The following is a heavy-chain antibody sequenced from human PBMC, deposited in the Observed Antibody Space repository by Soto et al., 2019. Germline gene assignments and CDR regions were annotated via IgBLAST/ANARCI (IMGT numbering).Heavy chain of an antibody. J-gene: IGHJ4*02. CDR2: ISSSSSYI. D-gene: IGHD6-13*01. CDR1: GFTFSSYS. Sequence: GGSLRLSCAASGFTFSSYSMNWVRQAPGKGLEWVSSISSSSSYIYYADSVKGRFTISRDNAKNSLYLQMNSLRAEDTAVYYCARTGYSSSWPYYFDYWGQGTLVTVSS. V-gene: IGHV3-21*01. CDR3: ARTGYSSSWPYYFDY.